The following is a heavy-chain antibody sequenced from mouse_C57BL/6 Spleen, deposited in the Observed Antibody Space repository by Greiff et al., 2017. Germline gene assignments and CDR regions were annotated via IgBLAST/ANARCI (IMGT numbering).Heavy chain of an antibody. V-gene: IGHV1-26*01. CDR2: INPNNGGT. Sequence: VQLQQSGPELVKPGASVKISCKASGYTFTDYYMNWVKQSHGKSLEWIGDINPNNGGTSYNQKFKGKATLTVDKSSSTAYMGLRSLTSEDSAVYYCARYDYDAMDYWGQGTSVTVSS. J-gene: IGHJ4*01. CDR1: GYTFTDYY. CDR3: ARYDYDAMDY.